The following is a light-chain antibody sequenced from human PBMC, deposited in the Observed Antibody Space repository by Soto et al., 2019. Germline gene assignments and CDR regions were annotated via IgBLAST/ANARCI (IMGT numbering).Light chain of an antibody. J-gene: IGLJ2*01. V-gene: IGLV2-8*01. Sequence: QSVLTQPPSASGSPGQSVTISCAGSSSDIGASNSVSWYQQHPGKAPKLLISEVTKRPSGVPDRFSGSKSGNTASLTVSGLQADDDADYYCGSKAGSNKHVVFGGGTQLTVL. CDR2: EVT. CDR3: GSKAGSNKHVV. CDR1: SSDIGASNS.